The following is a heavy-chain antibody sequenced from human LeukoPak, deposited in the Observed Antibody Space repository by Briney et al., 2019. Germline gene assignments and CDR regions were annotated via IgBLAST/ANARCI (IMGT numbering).Heavy chain of an antibody. V-gene: IGHV3-21*01. D-gene: IGHD6-13*01. Sequence: GGSLRLSCAASGFTFSSYSMNWVRQAPGKGLEWVSSISSSSSYIYYADSVKGRFTISRDNAKNSLYLQMNSLRAEDTAVYYCARAGRAYSSSWYWFDPWGQGTLVTVSS. CDR2: ISSSSSYI. J-gene: IGHJ5*02. CDR3: ARAGRAYSSSWYWFDP. CDR1: GFTFSSYS.